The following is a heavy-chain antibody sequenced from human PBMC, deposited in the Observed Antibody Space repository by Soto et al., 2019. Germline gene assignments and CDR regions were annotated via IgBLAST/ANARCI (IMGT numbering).Heavy chain of an antibody. Sequence: QVQLVESGGGVVQPGRSLRLSCAASGFTFSSYAMHWVRQAPGKGLEWVAVISYDGSNKYYADSVKGRFTISRDNSKNTLYLQMNSLRAEDTAVYYCARDLMEMATRPHYWGQGTLVTVSS. CDR2: ISYDGSNK. D-gene: IGHD5-12*01. CDR3: ARDLMEMATRPHY. V-gene: IGHV3-30-3*01. CDR1: GFTFSSYA. J-gene: IGHJ4*02.